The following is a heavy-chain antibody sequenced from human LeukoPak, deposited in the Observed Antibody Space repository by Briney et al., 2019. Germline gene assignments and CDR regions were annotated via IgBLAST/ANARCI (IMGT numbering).Heavy chain of an antibody. CDR3: ARGSSGWYSHLGY. Sequence: PSETLSLTCTVSGGSISSGSYYWSWIRQPAGKGLEWIGGIYTSGSTNYNPSLKSRVTISLDTSKNQFSLKLSSVTAADTAVYYCARGSSGWYSHLGYWGQGTLVTVSS. CDR2: IYTSGST. J-gene: IGHJ4*02. D-gene: IGHD6-19*01. V-gene: IGHV4-61*02. CDR1: GGSISSGSYY.